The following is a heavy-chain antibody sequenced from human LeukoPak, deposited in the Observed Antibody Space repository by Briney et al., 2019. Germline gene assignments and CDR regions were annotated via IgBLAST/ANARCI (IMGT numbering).Heavy chain of an antibody. J-gene: IGHJ4*02. V-gene: IGHV4-39*07. CDR3: ARKDKSDSSHPFDF. D-gene: IGHD6-6*01. Sequence: SETLSLTCTVSGGSISSTSYYWGWIRQPPGKGLEWIGSIYYSGRTYYNPSLRSRVTISVDTSKNQFSLNLRFATAADTAIYYCARKDKSDSSHPFDFWGQGTLITVSS. CDR2: IYYSGRT. CDR1: GGSISSTSYY.